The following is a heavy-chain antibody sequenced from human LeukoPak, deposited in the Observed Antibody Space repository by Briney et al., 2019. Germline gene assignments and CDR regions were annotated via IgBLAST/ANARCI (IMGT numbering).Heavy chain of an antibody. Sequence: GGSLRLSCAASGFTISSNYMSWVRQAPGKGLEWVSVIYSGGSTYYADSVKGRFTISRHNSKNTLYLQMNSLRAEDTAVYYCARVNGIRTLNYWGQGTLVTVSS. CDR3: ARVNGIRTLNY. CDR2: IYSGGST. J-gene: IGHJ4*02. V-gene: IGHV3-53*04. CDR1: GFTISSNY. D-gene: IGHD1-14*01.